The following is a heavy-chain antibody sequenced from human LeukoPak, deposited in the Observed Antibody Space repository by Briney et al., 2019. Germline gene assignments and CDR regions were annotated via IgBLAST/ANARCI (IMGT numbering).Heavy chain of an antibody. D-gene: IGHD6-19*01. V-gene: IGHV5-51*01. Sequence: HGESLQISCQGCGYSFTSNWIGWTRQLPGQGLEWMGIIYHGEYDTRYSPSFQGQVTISADKSISTAYLQWSSLKASDTAMYYCARQGPIAVAGTGWFDPWGQGTLVTVSS. CDR1: GYSFTSNW. J-gene: IGHJ5*02. CDR3: ARQGPIAVAGTGWFDP. CDR2: IYHGEYDT.